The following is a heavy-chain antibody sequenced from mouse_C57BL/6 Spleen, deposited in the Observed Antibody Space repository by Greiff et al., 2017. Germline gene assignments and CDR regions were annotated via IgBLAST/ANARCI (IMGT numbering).Heavy chain of an antibody. V-gene: IGHV5-17*01. Sequence: EVKLMESGGGLVKPGGSLKLSCAASGFTFSDYGMHWVRQAPEKGLEWVAYISSGSSTIYYADTVKGRFTFSRYNANNTLFLQMTSLRSEDTAVYYCATRHYYGSTYAMDYWGQGTSVTVSS. CDR1: GFTFSDYG. D-gene: IGHD1-1*01. J-gene: IGHJ4*01. CDR3: ATRHYYGSTYAMDY. CDR2: ISSGSSTI.